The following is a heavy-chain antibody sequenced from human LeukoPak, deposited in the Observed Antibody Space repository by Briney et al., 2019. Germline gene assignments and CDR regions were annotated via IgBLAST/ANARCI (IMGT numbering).Heavy chain of an antibody. Sequence: GGSLTLSCAASGFTFSSSGMHWVRHARGKGLEWVEVISYDGRNKYYADCVQCRFTLTRDNSKNTLDLQMNSLRAEDTAVYYCANPSMTDYNDYWGQGTLVTVSS. CDR3: ANPSMTDYNDY. D-gene: IGHD3-9*01. V-gene: IGHV3-30*18. CDR2: ISYDGRNK. J-gene: IGHJ4*02. CDR1: GFTFSSSG.